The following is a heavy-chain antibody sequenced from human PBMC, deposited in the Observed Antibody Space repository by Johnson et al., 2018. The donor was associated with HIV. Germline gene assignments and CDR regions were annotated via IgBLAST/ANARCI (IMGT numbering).Heavy chain of an antibody. Sequence: VQLVESGGGVVQPGRSLRLSCAAPGFTFSSSAMHWVRQAPCKGLEWVAVISYDGSNKYYADSVKGRFTISRDNSKNTLYLQMNSLRAEDTAVYYCAKNFGKILAAGGLEVGDAFDIWGQGTMVTVSS. CDR1: GFTFSSSA. D-gene: IGHD6-13*01. CDR2: ISYDGSNK. CDR3: AKNFGKILAAGGLEVGDAFDI. V-gene: IGHV3-30*04. J-gene: IGHJ3*02.